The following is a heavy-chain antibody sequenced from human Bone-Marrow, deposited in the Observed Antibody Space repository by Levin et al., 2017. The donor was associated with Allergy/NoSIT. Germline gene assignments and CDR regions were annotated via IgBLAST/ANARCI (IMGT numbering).Heavy chain of an antibody. CDR1: GFNFSSYW. Sequence: GGSLRRSCSASGFNFSSYWMHWVRQAPGKGLVWVSRINRDGSSTSYADSVKGRFTISRDNAKNTLYLHMNSLRAEDTSVYYCARDRVTTNWYFDLWSRGTLVTVSS. D-gene: IGHD4-17*01. J-gene: IGHJ2*01. CDR3: ARDRVTTNWYFDL. CDR2: INRDGSST. V-gene: IGHV3-74*01.